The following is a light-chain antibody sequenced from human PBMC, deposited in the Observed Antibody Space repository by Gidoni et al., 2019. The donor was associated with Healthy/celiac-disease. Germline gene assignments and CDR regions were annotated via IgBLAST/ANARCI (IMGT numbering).Light chain of an antibody. V-gene: IGKV1-5*01. J-gene: IGKJ1*01. CDR1: QSISSW. CDR3: QQYNSYSRT. Sequence: DIQMTQSPSTLSASVGYRVTITCRARQSISSWLAWYQQKPGKAPKLLIYDASSLESGVPSRCSGSGSGTEFTLTISSRQPDDFATYYCQQYNSYSRTCGQGTKVEIK. CDR2: DAS.